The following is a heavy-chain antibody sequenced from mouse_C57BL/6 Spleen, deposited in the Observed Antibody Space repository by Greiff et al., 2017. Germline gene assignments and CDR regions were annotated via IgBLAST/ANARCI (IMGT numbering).Heavy chain of an antibody. J-gene: IGHJ4*01. Sequence: EVKLVESGGVLVKPGGSLKLSCAASGFTFSSYGLSWVRQTPDKRLEWVATISSGGSYTYYPDRVTGRFTISRDNAKNTRYLQMSSLKSEDTSMYYGARHLTGRWGQGTSVTGSA. CDR1: GFTFSSYG. CDR3: ARHLTGR. V-gene: IGHV5-6*01. CDR2: ISSGGSYT. D-gene: IGHD4-1*01.